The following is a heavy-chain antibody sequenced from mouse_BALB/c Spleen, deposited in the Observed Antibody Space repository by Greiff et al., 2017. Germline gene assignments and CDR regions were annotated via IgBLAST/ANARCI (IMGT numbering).Heavy chain of an antibody. CDR3: SIYDGLAWFAY. V-gene: IGHV6-6*02. Sequence: EVHVVESGGGLVQPGGSMKLSCFASGFTFSNYCMSWVRQPPEKGLEWVAEIRLKSNNHPTHYAESVKGRFTISRDDSKSSVYLQMNKLRAEDTGLYYCSIYDGLAWFAYWGQGTLVTVSA. CDR2: IRLKSNNHPT. CDR1: GFTFSNYC. D-gene: IGHD2-3*01. J-gene: IGHJ3*01.